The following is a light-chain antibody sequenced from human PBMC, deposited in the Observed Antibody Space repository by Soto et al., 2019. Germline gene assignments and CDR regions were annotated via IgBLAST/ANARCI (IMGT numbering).Light chain of an antibody. V-gene: IGLV2-14*01. J-gene: IGLJ1*01. CDR3: CSYTTSNTRQIV. CDR2: DVT. Sequence: QSALTQPASVSGSPGQSITLSFTGTSSDGGGYNYVSWYQQRPGKAPKFMIYDVTNRPSGVSNRFSGSKSGNTASLTISGLQAEDEADYYCCSYTTSNTRQIVFGTGTKVTVL. CDR1: SSDGGGYNY.